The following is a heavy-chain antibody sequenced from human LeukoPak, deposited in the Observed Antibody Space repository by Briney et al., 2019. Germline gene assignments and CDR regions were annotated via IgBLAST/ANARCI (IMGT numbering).Heavy chain of an antibody. J-gene: IGHJ5*02. CDR3: ARGWEYCSSTSCSNWFDP. V-gene: IGHV4-38-2*02. CDR2: ICYSGST. D-gene: IGHD2-2*01. CDR1: GYSISSGYY. Sequence: SETLSLTCTVSGYSISSGYYWGWIRQPPGKGLEWIGSICYSGSTYYSPSLKSRVTMSVDTSKNQFSLKLSSVTAADTAVYYCARGWEYCSSTSCSNWFDPWGQGTLVTVSS.